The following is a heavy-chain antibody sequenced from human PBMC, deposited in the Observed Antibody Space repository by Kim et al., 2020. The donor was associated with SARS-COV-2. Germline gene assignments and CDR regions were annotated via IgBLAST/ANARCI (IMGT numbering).Heavy chain of an antibody. Sequence: SETLSLTCTVSGGSIITNNFYWGWIRQSPGKGLEWIGSVYYSGTTYYNPSLKTRVTMSVDTSKNNFFLKLTSVTAADTAVYYCARIAARGIGLACTSDPWGQGTLVTVSS. CDR1: GGSIITNNFY. CDR2: VYYSGTT. CDR3: ARIAARGIGLACTSDP. V-gene: IGHV4-39*02. D-gene: IGHD6-19*01. J-gene: IGHJ5*02.